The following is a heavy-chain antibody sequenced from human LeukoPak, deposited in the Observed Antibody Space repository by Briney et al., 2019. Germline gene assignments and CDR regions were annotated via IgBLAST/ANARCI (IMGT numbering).Heavy chain of an antibody. CDR2: IRATGGVT. CDR3: AKSLSGSYSNDAFDI. CDR1: GFTFNSYT. V-gene: IGHV3-23*01. J-gene: IGHJ3*02. D-gene: IGHD1-26*01. Sequence: GRSLRLSCAASGFTFNSYTMSWVRQAPGKGLEWVSTIRATGGVTYYADSVKGRFTISRDNSRDTLFLQLNSLRAEDTAEYYCAKSLSGSYSNDAFDIWGQGTMVTVSS.